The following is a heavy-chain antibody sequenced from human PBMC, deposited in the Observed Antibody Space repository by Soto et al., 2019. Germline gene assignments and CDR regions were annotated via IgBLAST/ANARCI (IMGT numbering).Heavy chain of an antibody. V-gene: IGHV1-18*01. D-gene: IGHD2-2*01. CDR2: ISAYNGNT. CDR3: ARAKGYCSSTSCYDWFDP. CDR1: GYTFTSYG. J-gene: IGHJ5*02. Sequence: GASVKVSCKASGYTFTSYGISWVRQAPGQGLEWMGWISAYNGNTNYAQKLQGRVTMTTDTSTSTAYMELRSLRSDDTAVYYCARAKGYCSSTSCYDWFDPWGQGTLVTVSS.